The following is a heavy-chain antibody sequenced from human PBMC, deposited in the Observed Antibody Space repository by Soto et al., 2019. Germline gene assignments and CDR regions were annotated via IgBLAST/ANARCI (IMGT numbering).Heavy chain of an antibody. Sequence: ASVKVSCKASGGTFSSYAISWVRQAPGQGLEWMGGIIPIFGTANYAQKFQGRVTITADESTSTAYMELSSLRSEDTAVYYCARSNTGVVPAAMNYYYGMDVWGQGTTVTVSS. D-gene: IGHD2-2*01. V-gene: IGHV1-69*13. CDR2: IIPIFGTA. CDR3: ARSNTGVVPAAMNYYYGMDV. CDR1: GGTFSSYA. J-gene: IGHJ6*02.